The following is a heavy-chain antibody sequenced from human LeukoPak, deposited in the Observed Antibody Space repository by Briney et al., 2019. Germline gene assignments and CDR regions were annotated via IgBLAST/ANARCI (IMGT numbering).Heavy chain of an antibody. Sequence: GGSLRLSCAASGFTFSNYGMSWVRQAPGKGLEWGSAISVSGDNTNYADSVKGRFSISRDNSKNTLYLQMNSLRAEDTAVYYCAKPYYYDNSAYYSPYYFDRWGQGTLVTVSS. CDR1: GFTFSNYG. J-gene: IGHJ4*02. D-gene: IGHD3-22*01. CDR2: ISVSGDNT. CDR3: AKPYYYDNSAYYSPYYFDR. V-gene: IGHV3-23*01.